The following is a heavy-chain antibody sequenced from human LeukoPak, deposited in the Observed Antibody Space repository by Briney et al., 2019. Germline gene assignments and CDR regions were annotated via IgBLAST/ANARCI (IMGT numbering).Heavy chain of an antibody. V-gene: IGHV3-9*01. J-gene: IGHJ6*02. CDR2: ISWNSGTI. D-gene: IGHD3-3*01. CDR3: ARVGDFWSYYYYNMDV. Sequence: PGGSLRDSCAASGFTFDNYAMNWVRQVPGKGLEWISLISWNSGTIGYADSVKGRFTISRDTSMNTLYLQMNSLRAEDTATYYCARVGDFWSYYYYNMDVWGQGTTVTVSS. CDR1: GFTFDNYA.